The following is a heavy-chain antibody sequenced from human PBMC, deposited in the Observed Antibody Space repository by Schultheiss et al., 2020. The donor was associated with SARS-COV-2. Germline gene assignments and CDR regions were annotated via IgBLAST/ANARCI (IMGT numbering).Heavy chain of an antibody. V-gene: IGHV3-48*04. CDR1: GFTFSSYS. J-gene: IGHJ4*02. CDR2: ISSCSSTI. CDR3: AREEGDGYILDFDY. D-gene: IGHD5-24*01. Sequence: GESLKISCAASGFTFSSYSMNWVRQAPGKGLEWVSYISSCSSTIYYADSVKGRFTISRDNAKNSLYLQMNSLRAEDTAVYYCAREEGDGYILDFDYWGQGTLVTVSS.